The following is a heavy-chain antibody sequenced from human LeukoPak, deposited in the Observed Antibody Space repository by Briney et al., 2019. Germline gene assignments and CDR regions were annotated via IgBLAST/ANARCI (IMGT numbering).Heavy chain of an antibody. Sequence: PSETLSLTCTVSGGSVSSGSYYWNWLRQPPGRGLEWIGFIDYSGSTNYNPSRKSRVTISVDTSKNQFSLKLSSVTGADTAVYYCARSPTYYYDSSGYSFYYWGQGTLVTVSS. J-gene: IGHJ4*02. CDR2: IDYSGST. D-gene: IGHD3-22*01. V-gene: IGHV4-61*01. CDR3: ARSPTYYYDSSGYSFYY. CDR1: GGSVSSGSYY.